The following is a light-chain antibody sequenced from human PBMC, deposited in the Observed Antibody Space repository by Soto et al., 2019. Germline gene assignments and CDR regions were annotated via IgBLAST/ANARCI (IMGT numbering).Light chain of an antibody. CDR2: GAS. CDR1: QSVSSSY. V-gene: IGKV3-20*01. Sequence: ENVLTQSPGTLSLSPGERATLSCRASQSVSSSYLAWYQQKPGQAPRLLIYGASSRATGIPDRFSGSGSGTYFTLTISRLEPEDVAMYYCHQYGSSPPVTFGQGTRLEI. J-gene: IGKJ5*01. CDR3: HQYGSSPPVT.